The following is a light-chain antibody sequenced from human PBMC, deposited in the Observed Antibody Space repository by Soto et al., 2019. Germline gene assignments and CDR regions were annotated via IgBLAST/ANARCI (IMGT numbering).Light chain of an antibody. V-gene: IGLV1-44*01. CDR1: SSNIGSNN. J-gene: IGLJ3*02. CDR3: AVWDDSLNGWV. CDR2: SST. Sequence: QAVVTQAPSASGTPGQRVTISCSGSSSNIGSNNVNWYQQLPGTAPKLLIFSSTQRPSGVPDRVSGSKSGTSASLAISGLQSEDEADYYCAVWDDSLNGWVFGGGTKLTVL.